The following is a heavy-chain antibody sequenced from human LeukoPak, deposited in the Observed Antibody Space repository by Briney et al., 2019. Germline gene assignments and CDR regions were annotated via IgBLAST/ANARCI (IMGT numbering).Heavy chain of an antibody. CDR1: GGTFYNYT. CDR2: IIPIFGTT. J-gene: IGHJ5*02. D-gene: IGHD5-12*01. V-gene: IGHV1-69*01. CDR3: ARVVGSGYDLRGWFDP. Sequence: SVKVSCKSSGGTFYNYTIRWVRQGPGQGLEWMVEIIPIFGTTNYAQRFQGRVTITADEFTSTTYMELISLRSEDTAVYYCARVVGSGYDLRGWFDPWGQGTLVSVSS.